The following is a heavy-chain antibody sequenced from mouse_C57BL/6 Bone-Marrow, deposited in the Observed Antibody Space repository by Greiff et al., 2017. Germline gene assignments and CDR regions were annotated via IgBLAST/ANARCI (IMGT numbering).Heavy chain of an antibody. V-gene: IGHV1-42*01. CDR1: GYSFTGYY. CDR2: INPSTGGT. CDR3: ARSRYYGSSPWDY. J-gene: IGHJ4*01. Sequence: VQLQQSRPELVKPGASVKISCKASGYSFTGYYMNWVKQSPEKSLEWIGEINPSTGGTTYNQKFKAKATLTVDKSSSTAYMQLKSLTSEDSAVYYCARSRYYGSSPWDYWGQGTSVTVSS. D-gene: IGHD1-1*01.